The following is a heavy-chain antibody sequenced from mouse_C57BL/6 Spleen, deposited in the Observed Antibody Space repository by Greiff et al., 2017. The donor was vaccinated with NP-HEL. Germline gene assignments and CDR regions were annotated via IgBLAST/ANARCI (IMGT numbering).Heavy chain of an antibody. J-gene: IGHJ4*01. D-gene: IGHD2-4*01. CDR1: GYSFTGYY. CDR3: ARGNDYDEVYYAMDY. Sequence: EVQLQQSGPELVKPGASVKISCKASGYSFTGYYMHWVKQSHGNILDWIGYIYPYNGVSSYNQKFKGKATLTVDKSSSTAYMELRSLTSEDSAVYYCARGNDYDEVYYAMDYWGQGTSVTVSS. CDR2: IYPYNGVS. V-gene: IGHV1-31*01.